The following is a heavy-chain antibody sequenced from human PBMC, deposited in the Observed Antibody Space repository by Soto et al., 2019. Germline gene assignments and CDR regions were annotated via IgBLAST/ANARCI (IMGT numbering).Heavy chain of an antibody. Sequence: GGSLRLSCAASGFTFSDYYMSWIRQAPGKGLEWVSYISSSGSTIYYADSVKGRFTISRDNAKNSLYLQMNSLRAEDTAVYYCAGGGVSTVTTDHNWFDPWGQGTLVTVSS. CDR1: GFTFSDYY. CDR2: ISSSGSTI. V-gene: IGHV3-11*01. J-gene: IGHJ5*02. CDR3: AGGGVSTVTTDHNWFDP. D-gene: IGHD4-17*01.